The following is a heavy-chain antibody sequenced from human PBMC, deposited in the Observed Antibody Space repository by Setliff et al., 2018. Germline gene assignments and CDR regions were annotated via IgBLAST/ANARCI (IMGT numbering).Heavy chain of an antibody. CDR3: AGGFCYDFWSGHHRRCWFDP. V-gene: IGHV4-39*07. D-gene: IGHD3-3*01. CDR2: ISYTGST. J-gene: IGHJ5*02. CDR1: GGSISRSSYY. Sequence: SETLSLTCTVSGGSISRSSYYWGWIRQPPGKGLEWIGSISYTGSTYYNPSLKSRVTISVDTSKNQFSLKLSSVTAADTAVYYCAGGFCYDFWSGHHRRCWFDPWGQGTLVTVSS.